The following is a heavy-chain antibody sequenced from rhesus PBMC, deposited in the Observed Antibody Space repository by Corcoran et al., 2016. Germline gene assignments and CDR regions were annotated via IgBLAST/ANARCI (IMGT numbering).Heavy chain of an antibody. CDR2: IYGGGGST. Sequence: QVQLQESGPGLVKPSETLPLTCAVSSASISRNYWHWIRPPPGQGLVWIGYIYGGGGSTSYNPSLKSRVTISKDTSKSQFSLKLTSVTAADTAVYYCTRGSFARDDGLDYWGQGVLVTVSS. CDR3: TRGSFARDDGLDY. D-gene: IGHD4-29*01. V-gene: IGHV4S6*01. J-gene: IGHJ4*01. CDR1: SASISRNY.